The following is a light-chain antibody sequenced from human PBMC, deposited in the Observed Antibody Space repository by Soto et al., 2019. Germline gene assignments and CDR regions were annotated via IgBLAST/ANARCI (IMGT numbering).Light chain of an antibody. CDR1: QSISRY. V-gene: IGKV1-39*01. J-gene: IGKJ4*01. Sequence: DIQMTQSPSPVSESXGDGVTIRXXASQSISRYLNWYQQKPGKAPKLLIFSASGLQSGVPSRFSGGGYGTEFTLTISSLQLEDFATYYCQQSHTNPLTFGGGTKVDIK. CDR2: SAS. CDR3: QQSHTNPLT.